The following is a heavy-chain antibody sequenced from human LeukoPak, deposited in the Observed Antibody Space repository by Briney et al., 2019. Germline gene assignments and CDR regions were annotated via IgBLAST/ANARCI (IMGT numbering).Heavy chain of an antibody. CDR1: GVSITNYY. J-gene: IGHJ6*02. CDR2: IYTSGST. Sequence: SETLSLTCTVSGVSITNYYWSWIRQPAGKGLEWIGRIYTSGSTNYNPSLKSRVTTSVDTSKNQFSLKLSSLTAADTAVYYCARGCSSTSCWLRMDVWGQGTTVTVSS. D-gene: IGHD2-2*01. V-gene: IGHV4-4*07. CDR3: ARGCSSTSCWLRMDV.